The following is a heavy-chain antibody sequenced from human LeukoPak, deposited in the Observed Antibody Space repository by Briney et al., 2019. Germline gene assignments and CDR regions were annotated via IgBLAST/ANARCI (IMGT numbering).Heavy chain of an antibody. CDR2: TKQDGSEK. J-gene: IGHJ4*02. Sequence: GGSLRLSCAASGFTFSSYWMSWVRQAPGKGLEWVANTKQDGSEKYYVDSVKGRFTISRDNSKNTLYLQMNSLRAEDTAVYYCAKDSSVVVAATTDAFDYWGQGTLVTVSS. V-gene: IGHV3-7*03. CDR1: GFTFSSYW. D-gene: IGHD2-15*01. CDR3: AKDSSVVVAATTDAFDY.